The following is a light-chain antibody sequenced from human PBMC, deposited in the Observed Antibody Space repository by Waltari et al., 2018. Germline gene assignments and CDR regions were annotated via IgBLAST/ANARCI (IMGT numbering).Light chain of an antibody. CDR3: HQYKTSVRT. V-gene: IGKV1-5*03. J-gene: IGKJ1*01. Sequence: IYKASTLESGVPSRFSGSGSGTDFTLTINNLQPDDIATYYCHQYKTSVRTFGQGTKVEIK. CDR2: KAS.